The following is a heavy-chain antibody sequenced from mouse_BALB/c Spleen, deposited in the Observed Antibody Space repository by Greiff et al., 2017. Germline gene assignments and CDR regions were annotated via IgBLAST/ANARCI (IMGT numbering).Heavy chain of an antibody. CDR2: ISYDGSN. J-gene: IGHJ2*01. D-gene: IGHD2-2*01. CDR3: ARDGDGYASFFDY. V-gene: IGHV3-6*02. Sequence: EVKLQESGPGLVKPSQSLSLTCSVTGYSITSGYYWNWIRQFPGNKLEWMGYISYDGSNNYNPSLKNRISITRDTSKNQFFLKLNSVTTEDTATYYCARDGDGYASFFDYWGQGTTLTVSS. CDR1: GYSITSGYY.